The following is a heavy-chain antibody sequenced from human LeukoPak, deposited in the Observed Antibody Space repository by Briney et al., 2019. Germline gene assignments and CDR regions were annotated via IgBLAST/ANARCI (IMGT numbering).Heavy chain of an antibody. V-gene: IGHV3-23*01. CDR1: GFXFTSYA. CDR2: ISADGDST. Sequence: PGGSLRLSCAASGFXFTSYALDGVRQAPGRGLEWISVISADGDSTHYADSVKGRFTISRDNSKNTLYLQMNSLRAEDTAVYYCARDEYKADAYWGQGTLVTVSS. D-gene: IGHD2/OR15-2a*01. CDR3: ARDEYKADAY. J-gene: IGHJ4*02.